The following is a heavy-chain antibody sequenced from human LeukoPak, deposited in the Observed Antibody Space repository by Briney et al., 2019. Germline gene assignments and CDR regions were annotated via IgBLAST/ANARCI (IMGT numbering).Heavy chain of an antibody. CDR3: ARDSCSSTSCYPYYGMDV. V-gene: IGHV3-53*01. CDR1: RFTVSSNY. CDR2: IYNGGST. J-gene: IGHJ6*02. D-gene: IGHD2-2*01. Sequence: PGWSLTLSCAASRFTVSSNYMSWVRQAAGKGLELVSVIYNGGSTYYADSVKGRFTITRDNSKNTLYLQMNSLRAEDTAVYYCARDSCSSTSCYPYYGMDVWGQGTTVTVSS.